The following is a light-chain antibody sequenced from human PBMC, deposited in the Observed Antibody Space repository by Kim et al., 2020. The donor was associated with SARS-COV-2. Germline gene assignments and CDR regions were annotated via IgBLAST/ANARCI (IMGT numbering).Light chain of an antibody. CDR3: QQSHSTPWLT. J-gene: IGKJ4*01. CDR2: AAS. CDR1: QSIGTR. V-gene: IGKV1-39*01. Sequence: DIQMTQSPSSLAASVGDRVTIACRASQSIGTRLNWYQQRPGKAPKLLIYAASSLQSGVPSRFSGSGSGTDFTLTISSLQPEDFATYYCQQSHSTPWLTFGGRTKVDIK.